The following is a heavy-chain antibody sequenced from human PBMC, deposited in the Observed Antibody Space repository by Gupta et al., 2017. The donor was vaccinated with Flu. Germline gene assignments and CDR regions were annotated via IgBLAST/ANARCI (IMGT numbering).Heavy chain of an antibody. Sequence: QVQLVQSGAEVKKPGSSVKVSFKASGGTFSSYTHSWVRQAPGQGLEWMGRIIPILGIANYAQKFQGRVTITADKSTSTAYMELSSLRSEDTAVYYCARIGSYGKPSWGQGTLVTVSS. CDR1: GGTFSSYT. CDR3: ARIGSYGKPS. D-gene: IGHD5-18*01. V-gene: IGHV1-69*02. CDR2: IIPILGIA. J-gene: IGHJ5*02.